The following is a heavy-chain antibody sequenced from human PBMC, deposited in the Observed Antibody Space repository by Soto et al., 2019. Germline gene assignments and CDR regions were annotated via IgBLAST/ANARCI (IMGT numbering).Heavy chain of an antibody. CDR1: GGSISSYY. CDR3: AAGGGLPRYY. V-gene: IGHV4-59*12. CDR2: IYHSGST. J-gene: IGHJ4*02. D-gene: IGHD5-12*01. Sequence: SETLSLTCTVSGGSISSYYWSWIRQPPGKGLEWIGEIYHSGSTNYNPSLKSRVTISVDRSKNQFSLKLSSVTAADTAVYYCAAGGGLPRYYWGQGTLVTSPQ.